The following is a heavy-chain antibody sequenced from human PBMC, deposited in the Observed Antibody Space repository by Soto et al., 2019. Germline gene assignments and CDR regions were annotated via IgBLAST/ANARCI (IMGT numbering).Heavy chain of an antibody. CDR1: GGSISSYY. D-gene: IGHD3-16*01. V-gene: IGHV4-59*08. Sequence: SETLSLTCTVSGGSISSYYWSWIRQPPGKGLEWIGYIYYSGSTNYNPSLKSRVTISVDTSKNQFSLKLSSVTAADTAVYCCARLMITFGGPSAFDYWGQGTLVTVSS. CDR2: IYYSGST. J-gene: IGHJ4*02. CDR3: ARLMITFGGPSAFDY.